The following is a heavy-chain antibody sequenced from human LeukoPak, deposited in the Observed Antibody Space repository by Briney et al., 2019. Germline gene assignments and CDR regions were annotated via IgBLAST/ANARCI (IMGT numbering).Heavy chain of an antibody. CDR3: ARTTEGGYTYGYFYYYYMAV. J-gene: IGHJ6*03. D-gene: IGHD5-18*01. V-gene: IGHV4-59*01. CDR1: GGSISSYY. CDR2: IYYSGST. Sequence: SETLALTCTVSGGSISSYYWIWMRQPPGKGLEWIGYIYYSGSTNYNPSLKSRGTISVDTSNNQFSLKLPSVTAADTAVYYCARTTEGGYTYGYFYYYYMAVWGKGTTVTISS.